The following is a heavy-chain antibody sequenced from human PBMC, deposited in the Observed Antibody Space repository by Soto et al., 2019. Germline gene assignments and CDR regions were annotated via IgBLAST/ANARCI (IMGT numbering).Heavy chain of an antibody. Sequence: GASVKVSCKASGGTFSSYAISWVRQAPGQGLEWMGGIIPIFGTANYAQKFQGRVTITADESTSTAYMELRSLRSDDTAVYYCARDAWGIAVAGPVGWFDPWGQGTLVTVSS. CDR1: GGTFSSYA. CDR3: ARDAWGIAVAGPVGWFDP. CDR2: IIPIFGTA. J-gene: IGHJ5*02. V-gene: IGHV1-69*13. D-gene: IGHD6-19*01.